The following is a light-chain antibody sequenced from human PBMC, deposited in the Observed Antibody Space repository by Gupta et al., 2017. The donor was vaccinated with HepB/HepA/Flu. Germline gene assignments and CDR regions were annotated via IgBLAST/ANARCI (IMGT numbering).Light chain of an antibody. J-gene: IGKJ4*01. CDR1: QSLLHSNGNTY. CDR2: LGS. Sequence: DMVMPQSQLSLPVPPGEPASISCRSSQSLLHSNGNTYLDWYLQKPGQSPQLLIYLGSNRASGVPDRFSGSGSGTDFTLKISRVEAEDVGVYYCMQALQGITFGGGTKVEIK. V-gene: IGKV2-28*01. CDR3: MQALQGIT.